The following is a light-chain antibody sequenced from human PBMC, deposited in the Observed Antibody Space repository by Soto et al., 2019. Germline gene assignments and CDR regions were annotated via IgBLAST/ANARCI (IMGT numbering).Light chain of an antibody. J-gene: IGLJ1*01. V-gene: IGLV2-8*01. CDR3: TSYAGSTMV. Sequence: QSALTQPPSASGSPGQSVTISCTGTSGDVGGYNYVSWYQQHPGKAPKVLISEVTKRPSGVPDRFSGSKSGNTASLTVSGLQAEHEAVYYCTSYAGSTMVFGTGTKLTVL. CDR2: EVT. CDR1: SGDVGGYNY.